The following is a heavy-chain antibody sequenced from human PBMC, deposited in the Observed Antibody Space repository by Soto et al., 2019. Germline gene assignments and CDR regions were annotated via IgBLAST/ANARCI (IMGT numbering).Heavy chain of an antibody. CDR3: ARESHSSSSIWFDP. J-gene: IGHJ5*02. CDR2: IYHSGST. V-gene: IGHV4-4*02. CDR1: SGSISSSNW. Sequence: SETLSLTCAVSSGSISSSNWWSWVRQPPGKGLEWIGEIYHSGSTNYNPSLKSRVTISVDKSKNQFSLKLSSVTAADTAVYYCARESHSSSSIWFDPWGQGTLVTVSS. D-gene: IGHD6-6*01.